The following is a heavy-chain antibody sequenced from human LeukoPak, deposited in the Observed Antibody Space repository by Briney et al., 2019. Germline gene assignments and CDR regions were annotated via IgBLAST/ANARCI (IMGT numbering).Heavy chain of an antibody. CDR3: ARGTWVPSLVVINYYFDY. D-gene: IGHD3-22*01. CDR1: GGSISSYY. J-gene: IGHJ4*02. Sequence: SETRSLTCTVSGGSISSYYWSWIRQPPGKGLEWIGYILYSGNTNYNPSLKSRVTISVDTSKNQFSLKLSSVTAADTAVYYCARGTWVPSLVVINYYFDYWGQGTLVTVSS. CDR2: ILYSGNT. V-gene: IGHV4-59*01.